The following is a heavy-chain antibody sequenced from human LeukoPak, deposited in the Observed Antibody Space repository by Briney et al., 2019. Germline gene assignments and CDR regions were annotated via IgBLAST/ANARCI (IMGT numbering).Heavy chain of an antibody. CDR1: GFTFSSYA. D-gene: IGHD3-10*01. CDR2: ISGSGGST. J-gene: IGHJ4*02. Sequence: PGGSLRLSCAASGFTFSSYAMNWVRQAPGKGLEWVSAISGSGGSTYYADSVKGRFTISRDNSKNTLYLQMNSLRAEDTAVYYCAKDPYGLGRSYFDYWGQGTLVTVSS. CDR3: AKDPYGLGRSYFDY. V-gene: IGHV3-23*01.